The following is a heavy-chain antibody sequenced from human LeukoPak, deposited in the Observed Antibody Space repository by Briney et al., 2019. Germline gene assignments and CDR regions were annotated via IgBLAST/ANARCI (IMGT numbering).Heavy chain of an antibody. CDR3: ARGGAKSRGKVVVAAPFDY. CDR2: ITHRGST. D-gene: IGHD2-15*01. Sequence: PSETLSLTCAVYGESFSDYYWTWIRQPPGKGLEWIGEITHRGSTDYNPSLKSRVTISVDTSKNQFSLKLSSVTAAETAGYYCARGGAKSRGKVVVAAPFDYWGQGALVTVSA. V-gene: IGHV4-34*01. J-gene: IGHJ4*02. CDR1: GESFSDYY.